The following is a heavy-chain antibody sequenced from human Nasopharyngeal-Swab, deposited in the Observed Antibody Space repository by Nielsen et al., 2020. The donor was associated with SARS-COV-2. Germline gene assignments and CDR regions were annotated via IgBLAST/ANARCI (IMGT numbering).Heavy chain of an antibody. V-gene: IGHV4-39*01. CDR3: ARHVRGNSGIWFDP. CDR1: GGSISSSSYY. J-gene: IGHJ5*02. D-gene: IGHD1-26*01. CDR2: IYYSGST. Sequence: SETLSLTCTASGGSISSSSYYWGWIRQPPGKGLEWIGSIYYSGSTYYNPSLKRRFTISVDTSKTQFSLKLSSVTAADTAVYYCARHVRGNSGIWFDPWGQGTLVTVSS.